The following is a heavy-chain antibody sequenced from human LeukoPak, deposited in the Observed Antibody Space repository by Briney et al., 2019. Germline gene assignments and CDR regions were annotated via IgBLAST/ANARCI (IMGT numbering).Heavy chain of an antibody. V-gene: IGHV3-21*01. J-gene: IGHJ4*02. D-gene: IGHD2-21*02. CDR3: ARDPIVVVTAGGYFDY. CDR2: ISSSSSYI. Sequence: AASLRLSCAASGFTFSSYSINWVRQPPGKGLEWVSSISSSSSYIYYADSVKGRFTISRDNAKNSLYLQMNSLGAEDTAVYYCARDPIVVVTAGGYFDYWGQGTLVTVSS. CDR1: GFTFSSYS.